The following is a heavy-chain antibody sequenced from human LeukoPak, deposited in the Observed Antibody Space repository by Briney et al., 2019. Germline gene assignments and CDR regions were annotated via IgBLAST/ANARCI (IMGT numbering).Heavy chain of an antibody. CDR3: GSGKIFQYFDWHNNWFDP. V-gene: IGHV3-30*04. J-gene: IGHJ5*02. D-gene: IGHD3-9*01. CDR1: GSTFSTDA. Sequence: GGSLRLSCAASGSTFSTDAMHWVRQAPGKGLEWVAVISDDGSKIYYADSVKGRFTISRDNSKNTLYLQINSLRHDDTAVYYCGSGKIFQYFDWHNNWFDPWGQGTLVTVSS. CDR2: ISDDGSKI.